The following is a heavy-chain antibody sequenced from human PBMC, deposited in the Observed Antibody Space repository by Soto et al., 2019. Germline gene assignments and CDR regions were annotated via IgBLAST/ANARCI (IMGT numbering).Heavy chain of an antibody. CDR3: AGRCDGTNCLAHFDY. D-gene: IGHD2-2*01. V-gene: IGHV1-69*06. CDR2: IIPIFGTP. CDR1: GGTFNNYV. J-gene: IGHJ4*02. Sequence: SVTVSCKAPGGTFNNYVINWVRQAPGQGLEWMAGIIPIFGTPNYAQKFQGRVTITADKSTSTAYMELNSLRSEDTAVYYCAGRCDGTNCLAHFDYWGQGTLVTVSS.